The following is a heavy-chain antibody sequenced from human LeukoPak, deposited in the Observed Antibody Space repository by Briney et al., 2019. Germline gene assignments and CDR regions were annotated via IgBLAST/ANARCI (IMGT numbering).Heavy chain of an antibody. CDR3: ARQSPDGSKTRGYYFDY. J-gene: IGHJ4*02. V-gene: IGHV5-51*01. Sequence: GESLQFCCTNSGYSFANYWIRWVRHIPGKLLEWMRIIYPVDSATSYRPSFHGQNNIAVASSISTVYMQWSSLKASDTATYYCARQSPDGSKTRGYYFDYWGQGTLVTVS. CDR1: GYSFANYW. D-gene: IGHD3-10*01. CDR2: IYPVDSAT.